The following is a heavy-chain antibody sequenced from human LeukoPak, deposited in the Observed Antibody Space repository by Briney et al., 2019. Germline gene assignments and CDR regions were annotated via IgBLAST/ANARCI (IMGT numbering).Heavy chain of an antibody. D-gene: IGHD3-3*01. CDR1: GFTFSTYW. CDR3: ARGVGDFWSAYYGLDY. J-gene: IGHJ4*02. CDR2: INSDGSST. V-gene: IGHV3-74*01. Sequence: GGSLRLSCAASGFTFSTYWMHWVRQAPGKGRVWVSRINSDGSSTTYADSVKGRFTISRDNAKNTLYLQMNSLRAEDTAVYYCARGVGDFWSAYYGLDYWGQGTLVTVSS.